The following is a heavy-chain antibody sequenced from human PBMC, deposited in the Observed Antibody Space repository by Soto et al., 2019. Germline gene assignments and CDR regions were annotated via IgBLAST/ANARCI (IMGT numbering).Heavy chain of an antibody. J-gene: IGHJ4*02. CDR3: VKSRGGNNFDFFD. Sequence: GSLRLSCSASGFTFSSYTMHWVRQAPGKVLDYVSGIRGNGDSPFYADSVKGRFTISRDNSKNALYLLMSSLSADDTAVYYCVKSRGGNNFDFFDWGQGALVTVSS. D-gene: IGHD5-12*01. V-gene: IGHV3-64D*06. CDR2: IRGNGDSP. CDR1: GFTFSSYT.